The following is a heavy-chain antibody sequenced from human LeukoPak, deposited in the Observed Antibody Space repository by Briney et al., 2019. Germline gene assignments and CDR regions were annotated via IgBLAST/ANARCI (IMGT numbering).Heavy chain of an antibody. D-gene: IGHD5-12*01. CDR1: GFTFSSYG. CDR2: IRYDGSNK. V-gene: IGHV3-30*02. CDR3: AKGYDVEDYWYFDL. Sequence: PGGPLRLSCAASGFTFSSYGMHWVRQAPGKGLEWVAFIRYDGSNKYYADSVKGRFTISRDNSKNTLYLQMNSLRAEDTAVYYCAKGYDVEDYWYFDLWGRGTLVTVSS. J-gene: IGHJ2*01.